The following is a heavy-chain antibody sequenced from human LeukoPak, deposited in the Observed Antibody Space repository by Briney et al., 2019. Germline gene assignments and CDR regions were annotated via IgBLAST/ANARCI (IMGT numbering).Heavy chain of an antibody. CDR1: GDSVSSNSAA. CDR2: TYYRSKRYN. CDR3: ARVRFSSSTGDYYYYMDV. J-gene: IGHJ6*03. V-gene: IGHV6-1*01. Sequence: SQTLSLTCAISGDSVSSNSAAWNWIRQSPSRGLEWLGRTYYRSKRYNDYAVSVKSRITINPDTSKNQFSLQLNSVTPEDTAVYYCARVRFSSSTGDYYYYMDVWGKGTTVTVSS. D-gene: IGHD6-6*01.